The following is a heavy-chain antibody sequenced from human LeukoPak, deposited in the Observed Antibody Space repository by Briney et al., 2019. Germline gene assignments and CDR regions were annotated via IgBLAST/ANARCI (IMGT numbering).Heavy chain of an antibody. Sequence: SETLSLTCTVSGGSISSSSYYWSWIRQPPGKGLEWIGYIYYSGSTNYNPSLKSRVTISVDTSKNQFSLKLSSVTAADTAVYYCARQGTQLWSKNYYFDYWGQGTLVTVSS. CDR3: ARQGTQLWSKNYYFDY. J-gene: IGHJ4*02. V-gene: IGHV4-61*05. CDR1: GGSISSSSYY. D-gene: IGHD5-18*01. CDR2: IYYSGST.